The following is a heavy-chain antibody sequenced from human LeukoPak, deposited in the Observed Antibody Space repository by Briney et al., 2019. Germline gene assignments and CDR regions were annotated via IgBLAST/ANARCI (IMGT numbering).Heavy chain of an antibody. V-gene: IGHV4-59*01. CDR2: IYYSGST. CDR1: GGSIISYY. Sequence: SETLSLTCTVSGGSIISYYWSWIRQPPGKGLEWIGYIYYSGSTNYNPSLKSRVTTSVDTSKNQFSLKLSSVTAADTAVYYCARGGRLRFLEWLPRDDAFDIWGQGTMVTVSS. J-gene: IGHJ3*02. D-gene: IGHD3-3*01. CDR3: ARGGRLRFLEWLPRDDAFDI.